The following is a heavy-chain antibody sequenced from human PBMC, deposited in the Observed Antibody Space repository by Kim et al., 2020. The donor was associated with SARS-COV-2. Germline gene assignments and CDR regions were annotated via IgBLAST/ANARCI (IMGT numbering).Heavy chain of an antibody. CDR2: IHRSGTT. CDR1: DFTVTTHY. CDR3: ASRSGGLSGSYSNGLDV. V-gene: IGHV3-53*01. D-gene: IGHD2-15*01. Sequence: GGSLRLSCAASDFTVTTHYMSWVRQAPGKGLEWVSVIHRSGTTYYAGSVKGRFTISRDNSKNTVYLQMNSLRADDTAVYYCASRSGGLSGSYSNGLDVWGQGTTVPVSS. J-gene: IGHJ6*02.